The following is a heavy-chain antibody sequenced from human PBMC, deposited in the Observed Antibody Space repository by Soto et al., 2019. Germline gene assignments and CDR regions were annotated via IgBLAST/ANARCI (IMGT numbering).Heavy chain of an antibody. CDR3: AIIGYNNDVDV. V-gene: IGHV1-69*06. CDR2: IIPIFDTR. Sequence: QVQLVQSGAEVKKPGSSVKVSCQASGGTFSDYAFSWVRQAPGQGLEWMGGIIPIFDTRNHAQIFRGRLTVTADKSTSIVYMELSSLTSDDTAIYYCAIIGYNNDVDVWGQGTTVTVSS. CDR1: GGTFSDYA. J-gene: IGHJ6*02. D-gene: IGHD5-12*01.